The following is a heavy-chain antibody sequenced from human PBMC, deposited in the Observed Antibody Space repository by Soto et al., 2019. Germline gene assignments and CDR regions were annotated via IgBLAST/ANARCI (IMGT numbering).Heavy chain of an antibody. CDR2: MNANSGNT. D-gene: IGHD3-22*01. CDR3: ARGATSGYYSYYYYYYGMDV. J-gene: IGHJ6*04. Sequence: QVQLVQSGAEVKKPGASVKVSCKASGYTFTSYDINWVRQATGQGLEWMGWMNANSGNTGYAQKVQGRVTMTRTTSISTAYMELRSLRAEDRAVYYCARGATSGYYSYYYYYYGMDVWGKGTTVTVSS. CDR1: GYTFTSYD. V-gene: IGHV1-8*02.